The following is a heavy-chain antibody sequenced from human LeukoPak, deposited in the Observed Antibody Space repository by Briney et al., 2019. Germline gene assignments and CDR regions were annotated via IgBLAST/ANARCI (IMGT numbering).Heavy chain of an antibody. CDR2: IYYSGST. J-gene: IGHJ4*02. CDR1: GGSISSYY. V-gene: IGHV4-59*08. D-gene: IGHD1-14*01. Sequence: SSETLSLTCTVSGGSISSYYWSWIRQPPGKGLEWIGYIYYSGSTNYNPSLKSRVTISVDTSKNQFSLKLSSVTAADTAVYYCARHEDLSRIDYWGQGTLVTVSS. CDR3: ARHEDLSRIDY.